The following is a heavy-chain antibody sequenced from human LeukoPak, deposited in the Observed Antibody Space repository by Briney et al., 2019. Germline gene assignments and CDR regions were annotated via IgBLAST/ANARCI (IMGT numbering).Heavy chain of an antibody. D-gene: IGHD6-13*01. CDR1: GGSISSGSYY. CDR3: AAAGGASYYYYGMDV. J-gene: IGHJ6*02. V-gene: IGHV4-61*02. CDR2: IYTSGST. Sequence: SQTLSLTCAVSGGSISSGSYYWRWIRQPAGKGLEWIARIYTSGSTNYNPSLKTRVTISVDTSKNQFSLKLSSVTAADTAVYYCAAAGGASYYYYGMDVWGQGTTVTVSS.